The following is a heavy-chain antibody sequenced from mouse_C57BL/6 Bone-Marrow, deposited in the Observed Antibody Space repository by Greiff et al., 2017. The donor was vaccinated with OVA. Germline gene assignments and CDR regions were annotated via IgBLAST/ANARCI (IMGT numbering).Heavy chain of an antibody. CDR1: GYTFTSYW. V-gene: IGHV1-7*01. Sequence: QVQLQQSGAELAKPGASVKLSCKASGYTFTSYWMHWVKQRPGQGLEWIGYITPSSGYTKYNQKFKDKATLPADKSSSTAYMQLSSLTYEDSAGYYCARPAYGGQGTLVTVSA. CDR2: ITPSSGYT. J-gene: IGHJ3*01. CDR3: ARPAY.